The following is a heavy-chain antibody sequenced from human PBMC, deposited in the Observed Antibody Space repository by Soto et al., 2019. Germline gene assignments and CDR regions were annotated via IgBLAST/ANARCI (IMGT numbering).Heavy chain of an antibody. J-gene: IGHJ4*02. Sequence: PGGALRLSWAACGFTFSSYAMSWVRQAPGKGLEWVSAISGSGGSTYYADSVKGRFTISRDNSKNTLYLQMNSLRVEDTAVYYCAKQARGYSYGYPDYCGQGPLVTVSS. CDR3: AKQARGYSYGYPDY. V-gene: IGHV3-23*01. D-gene: IGHD5-18*01. CDR1: GFTFSSYA. CDR2: ISGSGGST.